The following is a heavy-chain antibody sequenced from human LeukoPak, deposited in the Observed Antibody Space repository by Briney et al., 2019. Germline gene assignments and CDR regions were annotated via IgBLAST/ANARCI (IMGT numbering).Heavy chain of an antibody. CDR1: GYSFSTYW. D-gene: IGHD3-10*01. Sequence: GESLKISCKGSGYSFSTYWIGWVRQMPGKGLEWMGITYPGDSDTRYSPSFQGQVTISADKSISTAYMELSRLRSDDTAVYYCARGFMVRGASLDYWGQGTLVTVSS. J-gene: IGHJ4*02. CDR3: ARGFMVRGASLDY. CDR2: TYPGDSDT. V-gene: IGHV5-51*01.